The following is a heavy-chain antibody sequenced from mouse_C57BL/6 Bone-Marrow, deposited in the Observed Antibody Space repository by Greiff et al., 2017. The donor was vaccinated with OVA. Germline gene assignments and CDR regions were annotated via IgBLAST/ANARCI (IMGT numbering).Heavy chain of an antibody. J-gene: IGHJ2*01. CDR3: AEPRAYYSNLYYFDY. Sequence: EVQLMESGGGLVKPGGSLKLSCAASGFTFSDYGMHWVRQAPEKGLEWVAYISSGSSTIYYADTVKGRFTISRDNAKNTLFLQMTSLRSEDTAMYYCAEPRAYYSNLYYFDYWGRGTTLTVTS. CDR2: ISSGSSTI. D-gene: IGHD2-5*01. CDR1: GFTFSDYG. V-gene: IGHV5-17*01.